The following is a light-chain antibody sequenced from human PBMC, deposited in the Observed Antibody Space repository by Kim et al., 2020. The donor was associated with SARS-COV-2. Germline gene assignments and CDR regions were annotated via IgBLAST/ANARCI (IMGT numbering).Light chain of an antibody. V-gene: IGLV3-21*04. CDR3: HVWDGVSDLWV. J-gene: IGLJ3*02. CDR1: HIVSDS. CDR2: YER. Sequence: APEQTALITCGGDHIVSDSAHGYQHKPGQGPVLVIYYERGRPSGIPERFSGSDSGGPATLTISRVEAGDEAHYYCHVWDGVSDLWVFGGGTQLTVL.